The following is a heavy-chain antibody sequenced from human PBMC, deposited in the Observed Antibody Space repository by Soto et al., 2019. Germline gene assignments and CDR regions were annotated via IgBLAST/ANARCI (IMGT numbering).Heavy chain of an antibody. Sequence: SETLSLTCTVSGASISNYYWSWIRQPPGKGLEWIGYIYHSGSTNYNPSLRSRVTISIDTSKNQFSLRLSSVTAADTAVYYCARYYYDTSGYIDFWGQGTLVTSPQ. J-gene: IGHJ4*02. CDR3: ARYYYDTSGYIDF. V-gene: IGHV4-59*08. CDR1: GASISNYY. CDR2: IYHSGST. D-gene: IGHD3-22*01.